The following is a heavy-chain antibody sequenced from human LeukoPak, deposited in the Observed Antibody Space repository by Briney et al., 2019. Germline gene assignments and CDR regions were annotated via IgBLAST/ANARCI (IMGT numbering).Heavy chain of an antibody. CDR3: AKGPYDILTDAFDI. CDR1: GFTFSSYD. Sequence: GGSLRLSCAASGFTFSSYDMSWVRQAPGKGPEWVSGISGSGGSTYYADSVKGRFTISRDNSKNTLYLQMNSLRAEDTAVYYCAKGPYDILTDAFDIWGQGTMVTVSS. D-gene: IGHD3-9*01. J-gene: IGHJ3*02. V-gene: IGHV3-23*01. CDR2: ISGSGGST.